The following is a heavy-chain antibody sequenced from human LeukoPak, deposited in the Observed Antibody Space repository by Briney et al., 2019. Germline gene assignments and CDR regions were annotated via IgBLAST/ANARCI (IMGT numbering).Heavy chain of an antibody. CDR1: RSTFKTYD. D-gene: IGHD2-8*02. V-gene: IGHV1-8*01. CDR3: ARGVLGYYCYYMDL. Sequence: GASVKVSCKASRSTFKTYDIIWVRQASGQGLEWMGWMNPKSGDTVCAETFQARVTMTRNISMNTAYMELSNLKSEDTAIYYCARGVLGYYCYYMDLWGEGTTVTVSS. CDR2: MNPKSGDT. J-gene: IGHJ6*03.